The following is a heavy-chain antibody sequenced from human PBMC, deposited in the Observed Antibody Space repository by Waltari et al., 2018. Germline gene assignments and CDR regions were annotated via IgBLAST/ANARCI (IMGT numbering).Heavy chain of an antibody. J-gene: IGHJ4*02. Sequence: QVQLQESGPGLVKPSQTLSLTCTVSGESISSIGSYWTWIRQHPGKGLEWIGYIFYTGVTYYNPALKRRVSISLDKSSNQFSLKLTSVTAADTAMYYCTRGDYSGKPHPLDYWGQGTLVTVSS. D-gene: IGHD4-4*01. CDR1: GESISSIGSY. CDR2: IFYTGVT. V-gene: IGHV4-31*03. CDR3: TRGDYSGKPHPLDY.